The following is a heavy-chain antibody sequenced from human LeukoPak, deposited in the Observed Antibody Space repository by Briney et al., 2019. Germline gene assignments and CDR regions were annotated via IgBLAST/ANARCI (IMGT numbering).Heavy chain of an antibody. CDR3: AITTGDDYSFDY. J-gene: IGHJ4*02. Sequence: PSETLSLTCAVYGGSFSGYYWSWIRQPPGKGLEWIGEINHSGSTNYNPSLKSRVTISVDTSKNQFSLKLSSVTAADTAVYYCAITTGDDYSFDYWGQGTLVTVSS. CDR2: INHSGST. V-gene: IGHV4-34*01. CDR1: GGSFSGYY. D-gene: IGHD1-1*01.